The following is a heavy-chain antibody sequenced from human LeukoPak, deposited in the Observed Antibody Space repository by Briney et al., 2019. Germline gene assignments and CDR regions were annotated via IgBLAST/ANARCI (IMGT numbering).Heavy chain of an antibody. CDR1: GGSISSGTYY. D-gene: IGHD3-10*01. V-gene: IGHV4-61*02. Sequence: PSQTLSLTCTVSGGSISSGTYYWSWIRQSAGKGLEWIGRMYTSGSTNYNPSLKSRVTISVDTSKNQFSLKLSSVTAADTAVYYCAREVTMVRGVILPTLDYWGQGTLVTVSS. CDR2: MYTSGST. CDR3: AREVTMVRGVILPTLDY. J-gene: IGHJ4*02.